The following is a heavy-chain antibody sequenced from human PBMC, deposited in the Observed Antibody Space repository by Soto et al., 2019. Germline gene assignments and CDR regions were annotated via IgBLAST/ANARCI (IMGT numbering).Heavy chain of an antibody. CDR2: ISSNSAYI. D-gene: IGHD6-13*01. CDR3: TRDASRDSSARGWFDP. CDR1: VFTFLSFT. J-gene: IGHJ5*02. V-gene: IGHV3-21*01. Sequence: GGSLRLSCASSVFTFLSFTMNWVRQAPGKGLEWVSTISSNSAYIYYTDALRGRFTISRDNAKNSLHLQMNSLRAEDTAVYYCTRDASRDSSARGWFDPWGPGTLVTVS.